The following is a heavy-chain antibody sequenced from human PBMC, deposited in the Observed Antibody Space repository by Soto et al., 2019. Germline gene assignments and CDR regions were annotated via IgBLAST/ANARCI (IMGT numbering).Heavy chain of an antibody. CDR3: ASTYDSSPNYV. D-gene: IGHD3-22*01. J-gene: IGHJ6*02. Sequence: SETLSLTCTVSGVSLVSYYWSWVRQPPGKGLEWLGHIDYSGNTKYNPSLESRVTMSVDRSENQVSLKLSSVTAADTAVYYCASTYDSSPNYVWGQGTTVTVSS. CDR2: IDYSGNT. V-gene: IGHV4-59*01. CDR1: GVSLVSYY.